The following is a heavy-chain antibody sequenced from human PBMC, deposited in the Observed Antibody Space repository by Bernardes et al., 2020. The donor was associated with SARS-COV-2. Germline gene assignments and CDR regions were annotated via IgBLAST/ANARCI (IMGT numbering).Heavy chain of an antibody. J-gene: IGHJ3*01. D-gene: IGHD6-6*01. Sequence: GRSLRLSCAVSGLTIGDYYMSWIRQAPGRGLEWVSYITTSGYTNYADSVRGRFTVSRDNAKNSLNLQMNRLRAEDTAVYSCAIEGASNVFDLWGQGTVVNVSS. CDR1: GLTIGDYY. CDR2: ITTSGYT. CDR3: AIEGASNVFDL. V-gene: IGHV3-11*06.